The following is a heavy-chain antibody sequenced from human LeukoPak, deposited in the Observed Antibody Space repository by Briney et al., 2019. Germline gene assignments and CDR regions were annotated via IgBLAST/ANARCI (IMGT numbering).Heavy chain of an antibody. D-gene: IGHD6-13*01. CDR2: ISSNGGST. V-gene: IGHV3-64*04. CDR1: EFTFSDYG. CDR3: AKDRQQLANLDY. Sequence: GSLRLSCAGSEFTFSDYGMHWVRQAPGKGLEYVSAISSNGGSTYYADSVKGRFTISRDNSKNTLYLQMNSLRAEDTAVYYCAKDRQQLANLDYWGQGTLVIVSS. J-gene: IGHJ4*02.